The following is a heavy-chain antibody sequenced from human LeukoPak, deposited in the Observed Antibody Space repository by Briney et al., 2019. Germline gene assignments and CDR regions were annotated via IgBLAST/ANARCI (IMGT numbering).Heavy chain of an antibody. D-gene: IGHD3-10*01. CDR2: IIPILGIA. Sequence: ASVKVSCKASGGTFSSYAISWVRQAPGQGLEWMGRIIPILGIANYAQKFQGRVTITADKSTSTAYMERSSLRSEDTAVYYCARARMVRGMYYYYGMDVWGQGTTVTVSS. V-gene: IGHV1-69*04. J-gene: IGHJ6*02. CDR3: ARARMVRGMYYYYGMDV. CDR1: GGTFSSYA.